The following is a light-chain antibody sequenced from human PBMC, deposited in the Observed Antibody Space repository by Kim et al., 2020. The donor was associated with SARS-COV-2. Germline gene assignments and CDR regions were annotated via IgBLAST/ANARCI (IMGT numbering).Light chain of an antibody. V-gene: IGKV1-5*03. J-gene: IGKJ1*01. CDR3: QEYKSYSRT. CDR2: KAS. CDR1: QSISSW. Sequence: DIQMTQSPSSLSASVGDRVTITCRASQSISSWLAWYQQKPGKAPKLLINKASSLESGVPSRFSGSGFGTEFTLTISSLQPDDFATYYCQEYKSYSRTFGQGAKVDIK.